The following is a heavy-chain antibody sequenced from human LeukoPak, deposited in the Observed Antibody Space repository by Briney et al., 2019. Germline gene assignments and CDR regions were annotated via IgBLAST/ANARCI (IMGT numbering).Heavy chain of an antibody. Sequence: ASVKVSCKASGYTFTGYFMHWVRQAPGQGLEWMGWINPNSGDTNYAQKFQGRVTMTRDTSISTAYMELNRLRSEDTAVYYCAMTDLTYYFDYWGQGTLVTVSS. CDR3: AMTDLTYYFDY. D-gene: IGHD2-21*02. CDR2: INPNSGDT. J-gene: IGHJ4*02. V-gene: IGHV1-2*02. CDR1: GYTFTGYF.